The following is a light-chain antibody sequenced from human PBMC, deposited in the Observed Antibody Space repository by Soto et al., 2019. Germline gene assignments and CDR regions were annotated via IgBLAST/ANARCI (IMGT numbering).Light chain of an antibody. CDR1: QSVSSY. CDR2: DAS. J-gene: IGKJ4*01. CDR3: QQRSNSPLT. Sequence: EIVLTQSPATLSLSPGERATLSCRTSQSVSSYLAWYQQKAGQAPRLLIYDASTRATGIPARFSGSGSGTDFTLTISSLEPEDFAVYYCQQRSNSPLTFGGGTKVEIK. V-gene: IGKV3-11*01.